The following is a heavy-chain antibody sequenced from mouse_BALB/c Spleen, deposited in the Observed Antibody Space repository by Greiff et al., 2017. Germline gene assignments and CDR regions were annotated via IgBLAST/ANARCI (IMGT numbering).Heavy chain of an antibody. J-gene: IGHJ1*01. CDR1: GYSITSDYA. CDR2: ISYSGST. D-gene: IGHD1-1*01. Sequence: EVKLMESGPGLVKPSQSLSLTCTVTGYSITSDYAWNWIRQFPGNKLEWMGYISYSGSTSYNPSLKSRISITRDTSKNQFFLQLNSVTTEDTATYYCARYHYGSRGNWYFDVWGAGTTVTSPQ. V-gene: IGHV3-2*02. CDR3: ARYHYGSRGNWYFDV.